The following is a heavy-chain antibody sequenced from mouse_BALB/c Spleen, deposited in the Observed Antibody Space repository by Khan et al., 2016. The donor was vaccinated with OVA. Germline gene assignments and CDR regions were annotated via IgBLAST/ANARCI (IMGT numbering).Heavy chain of an antibody. V-gene: IGHV1-26*01. CDR2: VNPNTDNI. J-gene: IGHJ3*01. CDR1: GYSFTLYY. D-gene: IGHD2-14*01. CDR3: AGVYDFFTS. Sequence: VRLQQSGPDLVKPGASVKISCKASGYSFTLYYMSWVKQSHGKSLEWIGRVNPNTDNINYNQEFKGKAILTVDKSSNTAYMELRSLTSEDSAVYFCAGVYDFFTSWGQGTLVTVSA.